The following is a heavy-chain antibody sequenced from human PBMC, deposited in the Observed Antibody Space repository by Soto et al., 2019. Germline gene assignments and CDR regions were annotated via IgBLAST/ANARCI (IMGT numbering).Heavy chain of an antibody. CDR2: INPNSGGT. CDR3: ARDVYLWEQLCNY. J-gene: IGHJ4*02. D-gene: IGHD3-16*01. V-gene: IGHV1-2*02. Sequence: ASVKVSCKASGYTFTGYYMHWVRQAPGQGLEWMGWINPNSGGTNYAQKFQGRVTMTRDTSISTAYMELSRLRSDDTAVYYCARDVYLWEQLCNYWGKGTRVTAPQ. CDR1: GYTFTGYY.